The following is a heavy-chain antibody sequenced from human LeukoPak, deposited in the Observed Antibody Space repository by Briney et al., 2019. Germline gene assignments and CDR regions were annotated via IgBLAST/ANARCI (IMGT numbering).Heavy chain of an antibody. CDR2: IHYSGST. J-gene: IGHJ4*02. V-gene: IGHV4-59*08. CDR1: GGSISHYY. D-gene: IGHD1-26*01. CDR3: AGGSYLNY. Sequence: PSETLSLTCTVSGGSISHYYWSWIRQPPGKELEWIGNIHYSGSTNYNPSLKSRVSISVDTSQNQLSLKLTSVTAADTAVYYCAGGSYLNYWGQGTLVTVSS.